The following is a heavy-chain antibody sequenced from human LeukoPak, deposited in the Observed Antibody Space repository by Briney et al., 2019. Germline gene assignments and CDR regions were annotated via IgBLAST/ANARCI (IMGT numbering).Heavy chain of an antibody. D-gene: IGHD2-2*01. Sequence: GGSLRLSCAASGFTFSSYAMSWVRRAPGKGLEWVSAISGSGGSTYYADSVKGRFTISRDNSKNTLYLQMNSLRAEDTAVYYCAKDRLGYCSSTSCPVDYWGQGTLVTVYS. CDR3: AKDRLGYCSSTSCPVDY. CDR2: ISGSGGST. V-gene: IGHV3-23*01. CDR1: GFTFSSYA. J-gene: IGHJ4*02.